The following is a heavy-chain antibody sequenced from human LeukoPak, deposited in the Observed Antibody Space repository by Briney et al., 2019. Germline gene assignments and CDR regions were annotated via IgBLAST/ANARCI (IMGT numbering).Heavy chain of an antibody. CDR2: INPNSGGT. J-gene: IGHJ5*02. V-gene: IGHV1-2*06. Sequence: ASVKVSCKASGYTFTGYYIHWLRQAPGQGREWMGQINPNSGGTNYAQKFQGRVTMTRDTPISTAYMELSRLKSDDMAVYYCARVGVDLWFDPWGQGTLVTVSS. D-gene: IGHD3/OR15-3a*01. CDR3: ARVGVDLWFDP. CDR1: GYTFTGYY.